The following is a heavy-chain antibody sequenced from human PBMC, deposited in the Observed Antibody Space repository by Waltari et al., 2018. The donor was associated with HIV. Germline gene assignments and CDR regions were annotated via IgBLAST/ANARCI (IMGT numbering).Heavy chain of an antibody. Sequence: QVQLVESGGGVVQSGRSLRLSCAASAFRFSVYGMPWVRQAPGKGLEWVASIWPDGSITDYLDSVKGRFTIPRDNSKKTLYLEMNSLRAEDTALYFCARDSQAANDSLDCWGQGTLVTVSS. V-gene: IGHV3-33*01. D-gene: IGHD3-16*01. J-gene: IGHJ4*02. CDR3: ARDSQAANDSLDC. CDR1: AFRFSVYG. CDR2: IWPDGSIT.